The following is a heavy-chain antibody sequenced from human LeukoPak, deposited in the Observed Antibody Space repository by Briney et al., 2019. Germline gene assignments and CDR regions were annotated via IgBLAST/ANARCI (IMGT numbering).Heavy chain of an antibody. Sequence: PGGSLSLSCAASRFTFSSYAMSWVRQAPGKGLEWVSAISGSGGSTYNAYSVKGRFTISRDNSKNTLYLQMNSLRAEDTAVYYCAKDPFDEPIGVYWGQGPRVTVSS. D-gene: IGHD3-16*01. CDR2: ISGSGGST. J-gene: IGHJ1*01. V-gene: IGHV3-23*01. CDR1: RFTFSSYA. CDR3: AKDPFDEPIGVY.